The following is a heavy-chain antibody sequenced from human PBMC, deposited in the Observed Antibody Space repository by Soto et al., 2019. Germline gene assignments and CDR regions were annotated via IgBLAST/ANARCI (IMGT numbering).Heavy chain of an antibody. V-gene: IGHV6-1*01. J-gene: IGHJ3*02. CDR2: TFYRSRWYN. CDR1: GDSVSSNSAD. D-gene: IGHD1-26*01. Sequence: SQTLSLTCAISGDSVSSNSADWNWIRQSPSRGLEWLGRTFYRSRWYNDYAPSVKSRITINPDTSKNQFSLQLHSVTPEDTAVYFCTRDSRGNTGTFAIWGQGTMVTVSS. CDR3: TRDSRGNTGTFAI.